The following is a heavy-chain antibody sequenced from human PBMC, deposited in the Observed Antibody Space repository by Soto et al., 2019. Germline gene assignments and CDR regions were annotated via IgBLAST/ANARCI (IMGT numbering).Heavy chain of an antibody. V-gene: IGHV4-30-4*01. CDR2: IYNSGIT. CDR3: ARGVTVFGLVSRFWFDP. D-gene: IGHD3-3*01. CDR1: GGSISSGDYS. Sequence: SETLSLTCTVSGGSISSGDYSWSWVRKSPGKGLEWIGHIYNSGITYYNPSLKSRVVISIDTSRNQFSLRLNSLTAAGRAVYFCARGVTVFGLVSRFWFDPWGQGTVVTVSS. J-gene: IGHJ5*02.